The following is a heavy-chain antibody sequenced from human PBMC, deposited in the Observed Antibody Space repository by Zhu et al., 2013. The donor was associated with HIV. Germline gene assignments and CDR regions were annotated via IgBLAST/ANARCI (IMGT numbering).Heavy chain of an antibody. CDR1: GFTFTSSA. D-gene: IGHD6-19*01. J-gene: IGHJ2*01. CDR2: IVVGSGNT. Sequence: QMQLVQSGPEVKKPGTSVKVSCKASGFTFTSSAVQWVRQARGQRLEWIGWIVVGSGNTNYAQKFQGRVTMTRDTSTSTVYMELSSLRSEDTAVYYCAREGPGQWLVRVRRYFDLWGRGTLVTVSS. V-gene: IGHV1-58*01. CDR3: AREGPGQWLVRVRRYFDL.